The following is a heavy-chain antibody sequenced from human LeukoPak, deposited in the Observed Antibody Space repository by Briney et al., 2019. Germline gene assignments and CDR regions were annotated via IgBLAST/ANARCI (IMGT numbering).Heavy chain of an antibody. Sequence: PSETLSLTCAVYGGSFSGYYWSWIRQPPGKGLEWIGEINHSGSTNCNPSLKSRVTISVDTSKNQFSLKLSSVTAADTAVYYCARPAGYPGLDYFDYRGQGTLVTVSS. CDR1: GGSFSGYY. CDR2: INHSGST. CDR3: ARPAGYPGLDYFDY. D-gene: IGHD6-25*01. V-gene: IGHV4-34*01. J-gene: IGHJ4*02.